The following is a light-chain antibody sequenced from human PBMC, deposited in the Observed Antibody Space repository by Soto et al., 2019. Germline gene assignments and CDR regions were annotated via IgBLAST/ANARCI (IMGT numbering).Light chain of an antibody. J-gene: IGLJ3*02. Sequence: QSVLTQPASVSGSPGQSITISCTGTSNDVGGYNYVSWYQHHPGKAPKLIIYDVSNRPSGVSNRFSGSKSGNTASLTISGLPSEDEADYYCSSYTSSITLLFGGGTKVTVL. CDR1: SNDVGGYNY. V-gene: IGLV2-14*03. CDR2: DVS. CDR3: SSYTSSITLL.